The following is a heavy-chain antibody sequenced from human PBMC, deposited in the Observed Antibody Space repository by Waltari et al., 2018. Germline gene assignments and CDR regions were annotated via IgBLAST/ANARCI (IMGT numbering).Heavy chain of an antibody. CDR3: ARVLRSRTNYYFYYMDV. Sequence: EVQLVESGGGLVQPGGSLRLSCAASGFTFSSNSMNWVRQAPGKGLDWVSYISFSSGQIYYADSVKGRFTISRDNAKNSLYLQIDSLRHEDAAVYYCARVLRSRTNYYFYYMDVWGKGTTVTVSS. J-gene: IGHJ6*03. CDR2: ISFSSGQI. CDR1: GFTFSSNS. V-gene: IGHV3-48*02. D-gene: IGHD2-15*01.